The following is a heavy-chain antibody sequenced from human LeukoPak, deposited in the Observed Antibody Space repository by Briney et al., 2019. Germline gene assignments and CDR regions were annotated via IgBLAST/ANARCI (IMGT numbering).Heavy chain of an antibody. Sequence: GGSLRLSCAASGFTFSSYSMNWVRQAPGKGLEWVSSISSSSSYIYYADSVKGRFTISRDNAKNSLYLQMNSLRAEDTAVYYCARDRARGERTYDYWGQGTLVTVSS. CDR1: GFTFSSYS. V-gene: IGHV3-21*01. D-gene: IGHD1-1*01. CDR2: ISSSSSYI. J-gene: IGHJ4*02. CDR3: ARDRARGERTYDY.